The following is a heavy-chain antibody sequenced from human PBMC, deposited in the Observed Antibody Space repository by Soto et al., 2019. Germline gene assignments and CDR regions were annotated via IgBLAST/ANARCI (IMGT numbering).Heavy chain of an antibody. V-gene: IGHV4-59*01. D-gene: IGHD3-22*01. Sequence: PSETLSLTCTVSGGSISSYYWSWIRQPPGKGLEWIGYIYYSGSTNYNPSLKSRVTISVDTSKNQFSLKLSSVTAADTAVYYCARRGLYSSGYYYFFDYWGQGTLVTVSS. CDR2: IYYSGST. J-gene: IGHJ4*02. CDR3: ARRGLYSSGYYYFFDY. CDR1: GGSISSYY.